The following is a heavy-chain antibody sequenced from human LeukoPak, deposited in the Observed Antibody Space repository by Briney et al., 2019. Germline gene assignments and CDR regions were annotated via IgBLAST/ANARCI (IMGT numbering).Heavy chain of an antibody. Sequence: GASVKVSCKVSGGTFSSYGFSWVRQAPGQGLEWMGGIIPIFRRANYAQKFQDRLTITADESTTEVYMELTRLKSDDTAIYYCARVGEFGINSAMVLPDWGQGSLVTVSS. CDR3: ARVGEFGINSAMVLPD. CDR1: GGTFSSYG. CDR2: IIPIFRRA. V-gene: IGHV1-69*13. J-gene: IGHJ4*02. D-gene: IGHD3-16*01.